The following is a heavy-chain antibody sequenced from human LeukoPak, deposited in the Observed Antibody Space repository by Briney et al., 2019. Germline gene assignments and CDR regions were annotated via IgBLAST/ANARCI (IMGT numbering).Heavy chain of an antibody. V-gene: IGHV1-69*13. Sequence: SVKVSCKASGGTFSSCAISWVRQAPGQGLEWMGGIIPIFGTANYAQKFQGRVTITADESTSTAYMELSSLRSEDTAVYYCARPYGDTNWFDPWGQGTLVTVSS. CDR3: ARPYGDTNWFDP. CDR1: GGTFSSCA. CDR2: IIPIFGTA. D-gene: IGHD4-17*01. J-gene: IGHJ5*02.